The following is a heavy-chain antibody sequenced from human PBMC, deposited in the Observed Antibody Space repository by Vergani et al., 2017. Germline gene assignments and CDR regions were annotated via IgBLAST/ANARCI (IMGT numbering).Heavy chain of an antibody. Sequence: VQSVESGGGVVQPGRSLRLSCVASGFTLSSHAMSWVRQGNGQGLEWVSSIKNTGDSTHYADSVKGRFTITRDNSKNTLYWQMNSLRVEDTAVYYCGSGSDNYDGGQGTLVTVSS. V-gene: IGHV3-23*04. CDR1: GFTLSSHA. CDR2: IKNTGDST. J-gene: IGHJ4*02. D-gene: IGHD5-12*01. CDR3: GSGSDNYD.